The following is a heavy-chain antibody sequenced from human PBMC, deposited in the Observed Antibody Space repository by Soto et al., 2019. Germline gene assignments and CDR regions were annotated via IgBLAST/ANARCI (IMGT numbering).Heavy chain of an antibody. CDR2: IYYSGST. J-gene: IGHJ3*02. D-gene: IGHD3-10*01. Sequence: SETLSLTCSVSGGSITSDSWSWIRQHPGKGLEWMGYIYYSGSTCYNPSLKSRVTISVDTSKNQFSLKLSSVTAADTAVYYCARDQYYCSGSLHAFYIWGQGTMVTVSS. CDR3: ARDQYYCSGSLHAFYI. V-gene: IGHV4-31*03. CDR1: GGSITSDS.